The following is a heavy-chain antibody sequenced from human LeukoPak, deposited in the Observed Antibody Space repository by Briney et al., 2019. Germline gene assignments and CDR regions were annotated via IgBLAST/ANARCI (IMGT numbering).Heavy chain of an antibody. J-gene: IGHJ4*02. D-gene: IGHD3-10*01. CDR1: GFTFAGYG. CDR2: LTGSASST. Sequence: GGSLRLSCAASGFTFAGYGMSWVRQAPGKGLEWVSALTGSASSTYYADSVKGRFTISRDNAKNSLYLQMNSLRAEDTALYYCARANYYGSGSYYVYWGQGTLVTVSS. CDR3: ARANYYGSGSYYVY. V-gene: IGHV3-23*01.